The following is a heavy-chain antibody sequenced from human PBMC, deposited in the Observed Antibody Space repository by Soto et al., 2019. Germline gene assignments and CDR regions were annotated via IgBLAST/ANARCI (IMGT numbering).Heavy chain of an antibody. V-gene: IGHV3-74*01. Sequence: EVQLVESGGGLVQPGGSLRLSCAASGFTFSVYWMHWVRQAPGKGLVWVSRIDSDGSTTCYADSVKGRFTISRDNAKSTLYLQMNSLRAEDTAVFYCARPGYSNYGPGVDGWGQGTTVTVSS. CDR2: IDSDGSTT. J-gene: IGHJ6*02. CDR1: GFTFSVYW. D-gene: IGHD4-4*01. CDR3: ARPGYSNYGPGVDG.